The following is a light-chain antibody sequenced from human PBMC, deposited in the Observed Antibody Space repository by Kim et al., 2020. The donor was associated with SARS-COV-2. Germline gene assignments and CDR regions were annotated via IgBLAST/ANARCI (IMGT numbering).Light chain of an antibody. J-gene: IGLJ1*01. CDR1: SSDVGDYNY. CDR2: DVS. V-gene: IGLV2-14*03. CDR3: TSYRRSPLSYV. Sequence: QSALAQPASVSGSPGQSIAISCTGTSSDVGDYNYVSWYQEHPGKAPKLMIYDVSNRPSGVSDRFSGSKSGNTASLTISGLQAEDEADYYCTSYRRSPLSYVFGTGTKVTVL.